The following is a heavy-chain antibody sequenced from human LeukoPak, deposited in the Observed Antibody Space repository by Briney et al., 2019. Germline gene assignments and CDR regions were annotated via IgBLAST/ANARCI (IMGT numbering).Heavy chain of an antibody. CDR1: AATFTSNSAS. CDR3: AKSRREWEDWFDP. CDR2: IYYRAEWYN. V-gene: IGHV6-1*01. D-gene: IGHD1-26*01. J-gene: IGHJ5*02. Sequence: SPTRSLTLSFSAATFTSNSASWNWIRQSPSKGLEWLARIYYRAEWYNDSAVSVKSRITIKPNTSKKQCSLKLNSVAPEDTAVYYCAKSRREWEDWFDPWGQRTLVTVSS.